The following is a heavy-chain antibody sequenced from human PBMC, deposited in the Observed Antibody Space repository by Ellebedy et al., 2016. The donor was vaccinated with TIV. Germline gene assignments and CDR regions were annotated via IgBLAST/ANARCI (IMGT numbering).Heavy chain of an antibody. CDR1: GFSFRSYW. CDR3: ATDGSYGDYLSPAHASVM. V-gene: IGHV3-7*01. J-gene: IGHJ3*02. Sequence: GESLKISCAASGFSFRSYWMTWVRQAPGKGLEWVANINQDATKTFYVDSVEGRFTISRDNAKNSLFLQMNSRGVEDTAVYYCATDGSYGDYLSPAHASVMWGQGTVVSVSS. D-gene: IGHD4-17*01. CDR2: INQDATKT.